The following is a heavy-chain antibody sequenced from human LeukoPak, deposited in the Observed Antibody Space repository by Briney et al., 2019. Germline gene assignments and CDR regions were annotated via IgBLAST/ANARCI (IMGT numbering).Heavy chain of an antibody. CDR2: IYTSGST. CDR1: GGSISSGSYY. Sequence: PSETLSLTCTVSGGSISSGSYYWSWIRQPAGKGLEWIGRIYTSGSTNYNPSLKSRVTISVDKSKNQFSLKLSSVTAADTAVYYCARVYAYYDSSGYHDYWGQGTLVTVSS. CDR3: ARVYAYYDSSGYHDY. V-gene: IGHV4-61*02. D-gene: IGHD3-22*01. J-gene: IGHJ4*02.